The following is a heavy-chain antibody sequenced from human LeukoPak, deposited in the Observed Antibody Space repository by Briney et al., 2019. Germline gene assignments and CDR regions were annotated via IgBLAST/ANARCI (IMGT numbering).Heavy chain of an antibody. D-gene: IGHD5-12*01. CDR1: GFTFRSYG. V-gene: IGHV3-30*18. CDR2: ISYDGSNK. J-gene: IGHJ3*02. Sequence: PGGSLRLSCAASGFTFRSYGMHWVRQAPGKGLEWVAVISYDGSNKYYADSVKGRFTISRDNSKNTLYLQMNSLRAEDTAVYYCAKDFSGYDYNLYAFDIWGQGTMVTVSS. CDR3: AKDFSGYDYNLYAFDI.